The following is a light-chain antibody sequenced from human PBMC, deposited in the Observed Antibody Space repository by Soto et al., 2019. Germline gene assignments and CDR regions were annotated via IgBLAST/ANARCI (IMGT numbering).Light chain of an antibody. J-gene: IGKJ5*01. V-gene: IGKV1-8*01. CDR1: QGISSY. Sequence: AIRMTQSPSSFSASTGDRVTITCRASQGISSYLDWYQQKPGKAPKLLIYAASTLQSGGPSRFSGSGSGTDFTLTISCLQSEDFATYYCQQYYSYPPPTFGQGTRLEIK. CDR3: QQYYSYPPPT. CDR2: AAS.